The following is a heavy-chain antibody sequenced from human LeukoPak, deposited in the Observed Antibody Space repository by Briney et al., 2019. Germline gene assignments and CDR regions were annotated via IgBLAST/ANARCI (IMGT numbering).Heavy chain of an antibody. Sequence: GASVKVSCKASGGTFSSYTISWVRQAPGQGLEWMGRIIPIFGTANYAQKFQGRVAITADESTSTAYMELSSLGSEDTAVYYCVRPGYCSGGRCPSWFDPWGQGTLVIVSS. CDR2: IIPIFGTA. CDR3: VRPGYCSGGRCPSWFDP. J-gene: IGHJ5*02. V-gene: IGHV1-69*13. CDR1: GGTFSSYT. D-gene: IGHD2-15*01.